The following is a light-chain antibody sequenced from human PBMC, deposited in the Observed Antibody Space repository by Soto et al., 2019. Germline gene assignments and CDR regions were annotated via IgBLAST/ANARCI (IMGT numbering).Light chain of an antibody. CDR2: AAS. CDR3: QKYNSGPLT. J-gene: IGKJ4*01. CDR1: QGISSY. V-gene: IGKV1-27*01. Sequence: DIQITQSPASLSASVEDRVTITCRASQGISSYLAWYQQKPGKVPKVLIYAASTLQSGVPSRFSGSGSGTDFTLTISSLQPEDAATYYCQKYNSGPLTFGGGTQGGHQ.